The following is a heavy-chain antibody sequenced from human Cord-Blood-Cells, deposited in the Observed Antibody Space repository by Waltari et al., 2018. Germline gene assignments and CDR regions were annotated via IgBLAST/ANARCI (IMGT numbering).Heavy chain of an antibody. CDR1: GYSISRGYY. V-gene: IGHV4-38-2*01. D-gene: IGHD6-13*01. Sequence: VQLQESGPGLVKPSETLSLTFAVSGYSISRGYYWAWVRQPPGKGLEWIGSIYHSGSTYYNPSLKSRVTISVDTSKNQFSLKLSSVTAADTAVYYCARRGAAAGKVDYWGQGTLVTVSS. J-gene: IGHJ4*02. CDR3: ARRGAAAGKVDY. CDR2: IYHSGST.